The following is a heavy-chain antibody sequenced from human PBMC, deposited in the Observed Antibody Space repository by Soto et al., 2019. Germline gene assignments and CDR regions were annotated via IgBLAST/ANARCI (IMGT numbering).Heavy chain of an antibody. CDR1: GFSFSSYA. CDR3: AKDPPYYYDSSGWFDY. CDR2: ISGSGGST. Sequence: GXSLRLSSTASGFSFSSYAISWVRQAPVKGLEWVSAISGSGGSTYYADSVKGRFTISRDNSKNTLYLQMNSLRAEDTAVFYCAKDPPYYYDSSGWFDYWGQGTLVTVSS. V-gene: IGHV3-23*01. D-gene: IGHD3-22*01. J-gene: IGHJ4*02.